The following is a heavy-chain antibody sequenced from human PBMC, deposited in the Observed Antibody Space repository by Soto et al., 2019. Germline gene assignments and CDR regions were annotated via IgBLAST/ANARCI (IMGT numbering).Heavy chain of an antibody. CDR2: INANSGNT. CDR1: GYTFTSYG. V-gene: IGHV1-18*01. D-gene: IGHD6-6*01. Sequence: ASVKVSCKASGYTFTSYGISWVRQAPGQGLEWMGWINANSGNTNYAQKFQGRVTMTRDTSISTAYMELRRLRSDDTAVYYCARGNVAAPYYYYMAVWGKGTTVTVSS. J-gene: IGHJ6*03. CDR3: ARGNVAAPYYYYMAV.